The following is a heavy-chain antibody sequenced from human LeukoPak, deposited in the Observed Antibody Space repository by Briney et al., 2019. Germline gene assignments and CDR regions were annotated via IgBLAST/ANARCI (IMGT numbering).Heavy chain of an antibody. CDR3: ARDGPLRFLEWLLLDY. Sequence: GGSLRLSCAASGFTFRSYAMNWVRQAPGKGLEWVSSVSGSGSVTFYGDPVKGRFTISRDNSKNTLYLQMNSLRAEDTAVYYCARDGPLRFLEWLLLDYWGQGTLVTVSS. J-gene: IGHJ4*02. CDR2: VSGSGSVT. D-gene: IGHD3-3*01. V-gene: IGHV3-23*01. CDR1: GFTFRSYA.